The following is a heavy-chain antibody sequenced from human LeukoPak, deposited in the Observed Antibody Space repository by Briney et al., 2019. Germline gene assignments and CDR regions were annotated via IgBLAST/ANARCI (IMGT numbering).Heavy chain of an antibody. CDR1: GYTFTSYG. Sequence: ASVKVSCKASGYTFTSYGISWVRQAPGQGVEWMGWISAYNGNTNYAQKFQGRVTMTRNTSISTAYMELSSLRSEDTAVYYCARGPFEDTAMPDYYCGMDVWGQGTTVTVSS. J-gene: IGHJ6*02. CDR3: ARGPFEDTAMPDYYCGMDV. CDR2: ISAYNGNT. D-gene: IGHD5-18*01. V-gene: IGHV1-18*01.